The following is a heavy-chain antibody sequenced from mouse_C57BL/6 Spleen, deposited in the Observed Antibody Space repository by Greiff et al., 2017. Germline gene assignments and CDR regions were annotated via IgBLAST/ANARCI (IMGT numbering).Heavy chain of an antibody. CDR1: GFSLTSYG. Sequence: QVQLQQSGPGLVQPSQSLSITCTVSGFSLTSYGVHWVRQSPGKGLEWLGVIWSGGSTDYNAAFISRLSISKDNSKSQVFFKMNSLQADDTAIYYCARNINGYYGYFDVWGTGTTVTVSS. J-gene: IGHJ1*03. CDR3: ARNINGYYGYFDV. V-gene: IGHV2-2*01. CDR2: IWSGGST. D-gene: IGHD2-2*01.